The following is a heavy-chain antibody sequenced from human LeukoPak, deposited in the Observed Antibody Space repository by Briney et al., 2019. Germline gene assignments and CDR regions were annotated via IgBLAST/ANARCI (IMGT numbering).Heavy chain of an antibody. CDR2: IKQDGSEK. Sequence: PGGSLRLSCAASGFTLSTSWMSWVRQAPGKGLEWVANIKQDGSEKYYVDSVRGRFTISRGNAKNSLYLQMNSLRAEDTAVYYCARDKFGGTDYWGQGTLVTVSS. J-gene: IGHJ4*02. CDR1: GFTLSTSW. V-gene: IGHV3-7*01. CDR3: ARDKFGGTDY. D-gene: IGHD1-26*01.